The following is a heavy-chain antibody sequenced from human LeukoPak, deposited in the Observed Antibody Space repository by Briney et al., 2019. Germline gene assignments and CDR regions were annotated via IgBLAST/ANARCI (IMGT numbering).Heavy chain of an antibody. CDR2: IYYSGST. V-gene: IGHV4-59*01. CDR3: ASARLGSGLEWAFDI. CDR1: GGSISSYF. Sequence: SETLSLTCTVSGGSISSYFWSWIRQPPGKGLEWIGYIYYSGSTNYNPSLKSRVTISVDTSKNQFSLKLSSVTAADTAVYYCASARLGSGLEWAFDIWGQGTMVTVSS. J-gene: IGHJ3*02. D-gene: IGHD6-25*01.